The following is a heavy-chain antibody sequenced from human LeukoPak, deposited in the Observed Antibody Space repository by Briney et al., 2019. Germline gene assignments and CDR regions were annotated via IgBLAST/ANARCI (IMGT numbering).Heavy chain of an antibody. CDR1: GGSISSYY. D-gene: IGHD6-6*01. CDR3: ARGEAARPDRYYYYYYMDV. V-gene: IGHV4-59*01. Sequence: SQTLSPTCTVSGGSISSYYWSWIRQPPGKGLEWIGYIYYSGSTNYNPSLKSRVTISVDTSKNQFSLKLSSVTAADTAVYYCARGEAARPDRYYYYYYMDVWGKGTTVTVSS. CDR2: IYYSGST. J-gene: IGHJ6*03.